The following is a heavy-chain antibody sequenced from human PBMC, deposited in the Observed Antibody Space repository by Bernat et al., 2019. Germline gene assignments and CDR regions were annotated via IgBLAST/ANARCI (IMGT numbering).Heavy chain of an antibody. J-gene: IGHJ5*02. CDR2: INAGNGNT. CDR1: GYTFTSYA. CDR3: ARVLGTMGFDP. Sequence: QVQLVQSGAEVKKPGAPVKVSCKASGYTFTSYAMHWVRQAPGQRLEWMGWINAGNGNTKYSQKFQGRVTITRDTSASTAYMELSSLRSEDTAVYYCARVLGTMGFDPWGQGTLVTVSS. V-gene: IGHV1-3*01. D-gene: IGHD1-7*01.